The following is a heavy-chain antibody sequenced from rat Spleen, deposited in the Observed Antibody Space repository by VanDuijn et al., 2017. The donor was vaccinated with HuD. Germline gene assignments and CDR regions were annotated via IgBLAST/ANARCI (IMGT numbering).Heavy chain of an antibody. CDR1: GFTFSDHA. D-gene: IGHD1-4*01. V-gene: IGHV5S10*01. J-gene: IGHJ3*01. CDR2: IIYDGCGT. CDR3: ATPTPGIPFAY. Sequence: EVQLVESGGRLVQPGNSLKLSCAASGFTFSDHAMAWVRQFPKKGLEGDAIIIYDGCGTLYRDSGKGRFTISRDNAKNTLSLQMDSLRTEDTATYYCATPTPGIPFAYWGQGTLVTVSS.